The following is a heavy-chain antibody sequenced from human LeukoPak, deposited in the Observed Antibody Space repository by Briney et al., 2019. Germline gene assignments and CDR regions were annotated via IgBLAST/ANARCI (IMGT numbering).Heavy chain of an antibody. CDR3: ARGDIVVVPAARNWFDH. CDR2: IYYSGST. Sequence: SETLSLTCTVSGGSISSGGYYWSWLRQHPGKGLDWIVYIYYSGSTYYNPSIKSRVTISVDTSKNQFSLKLSSVTAADTAVYYCARGDIVVVPAARNWFDHWGQGTLVTVSS. CDR1: GGSISSGGYY. V-gene: IGHV4-31*03. D-gene: IGHD2-2*01. J-gene: IGHJ5*02.